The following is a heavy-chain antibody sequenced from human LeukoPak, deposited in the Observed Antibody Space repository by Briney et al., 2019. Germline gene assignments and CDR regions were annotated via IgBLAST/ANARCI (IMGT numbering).Heavy chain of an antibody. CDR2: TYYRSQWYS. J-gene: IGHJ5*02. D-gene: IGHD2-15*01. CDR1: GDSVSSNIAV. V-gene: IGHV6-1*01. Sequence: SQTLSLTCVISGDSVSSNIAVWNWIRQSPSRGLEWLGRTYYRSQWYSEYAVSVKSRISINADTSKNQISLQLNSVTPEDTAVYYCARDLWPVAPHWFDPWGQGSLVTVSS. CDR3: ARDLWPVAPHWFDP.